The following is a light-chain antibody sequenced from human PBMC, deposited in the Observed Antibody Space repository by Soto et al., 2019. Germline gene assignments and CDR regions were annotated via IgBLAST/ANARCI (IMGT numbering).Light chain of an antibody. CDR3: QQRCNWPLT. V-gene: IGKV3-11*01. CDR2: DAS. Sequence: EIVMTQSRATLSLSPGERATLSCRASQSVSSYLAWYQQKPGQAPRLLIYDASNRATGIPARFSGSGSGTDVTLTISSLEPEDFAVYYCQQRCNWPLTFGGGTKVEIK. J-gene: IGKJ4*01. CDR1: QSVSSY.